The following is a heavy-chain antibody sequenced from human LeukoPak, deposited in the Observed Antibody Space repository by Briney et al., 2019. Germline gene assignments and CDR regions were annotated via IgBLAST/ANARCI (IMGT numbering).Heavy chain of an antibody. J-gene: IGHJ6*02. V-gene: IGHV1-18*01. CDR2: ISAYNGNT. D-gene: IGHD4-23*01. Sequence: ASVKVSCKASGYTFASYGISWVRQAPGQGLEWMGWISAYNGNTNYAQKLQGRVTMTTDTSTSTAYMELRSLRSDDTAVYYCARESIVDLGGPYGMDVWGQGTTVTVSS. CDR3: ARESIVDLGGPYGMDV. CDR1: GYTFASYG.